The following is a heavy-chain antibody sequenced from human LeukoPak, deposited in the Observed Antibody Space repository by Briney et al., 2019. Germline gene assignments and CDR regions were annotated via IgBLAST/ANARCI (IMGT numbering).Heavy chain of an antibody. CDR3: ARGGQEYYYDSSGYPRPTDY. CDR2: ISSSSSYI. Sequence: GGSLRLSCAASGFTFSSYSMNWVRQAPGKGLEWVSSISSSSSYIYYADSVKGRFTISRDNAKNSLYLQMNSLRAEDTAVYYCARGGQEYYYDSSGYPRPTDYWGQGTLATVSS. CDR1: GFTFSSYS. V-gene: IGHV3-21*01. D-gene: IGHD3-22*01. J-gene: IGHJ4*02.